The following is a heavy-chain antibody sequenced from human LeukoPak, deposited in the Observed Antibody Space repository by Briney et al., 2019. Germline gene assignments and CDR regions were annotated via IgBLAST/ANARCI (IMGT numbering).Heavy chain of an antibody. CDR3: ARLVESAYYDSTTT. J-gene: IGHJ3*01. Sequence: SQTLSLTCTVSGGSISSGGYYWSWIRQHPGEGLEWIGYIYYSGSTYYNPSLKSRVTISVDTSKNQFSLKLSSVTAADTAVYYCARLVESAYYDSTTTWGQGTMVTVSS. V-gene: IGHV4-31*03. CDR1: GGSISSGGYY. CDR2: IYYSGST. D-gene: IGHD3-22*01.